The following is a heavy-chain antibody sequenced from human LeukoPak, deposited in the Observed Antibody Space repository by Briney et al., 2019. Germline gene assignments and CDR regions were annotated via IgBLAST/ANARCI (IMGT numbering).Heavy chain of an antibody. D-gene: IGHD3-10*01. V-gene: IGHV4-4*07. J-gene: IGHJ4*02. CDR3: ARSTMVRGVISFDY. CDR2: IYSTGST. Sequence: PSETLSLTCTVSAGSISTYYWSWIRQPAGKGLEWIGRIYSTGSTNYNPSLKSRVTLSVDTSKNQFSLKLSSVTAADTAVYYCARSTMVRGVISFDYWGQGTLVTVSS. CDR1: AGSISTYY.